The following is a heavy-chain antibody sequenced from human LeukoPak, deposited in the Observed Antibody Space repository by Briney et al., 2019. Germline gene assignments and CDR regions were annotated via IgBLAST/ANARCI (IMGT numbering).Heavy chain of an antibody. Sequence: GGSLRLSCAASGFTFSSYAMSWVRQAPGKGLEWVSAISGSGGSTYYADSVKGRFTISRDNSKNTLYLQMSSLRAEDTAVYYCAKEGPYYGSGSDQYYFDYWGQGTLVTVSS. D-gene: IGHD3-10*01. CDR2: ISGSGGST. V-gene: IGHV3-23*01. CDR3: AKEGPYYGSGSDQYYFDY. J-gene: IGHJ4*02. CDR1: GFTFSSYA.